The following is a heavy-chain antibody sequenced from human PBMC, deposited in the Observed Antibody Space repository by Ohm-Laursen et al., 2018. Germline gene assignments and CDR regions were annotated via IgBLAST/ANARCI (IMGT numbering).Heavy chain of an antibody. V-gene: IGHV1-2*02. CDR3: ARDLGGSSPSYYYYGMDV. D-gene: IGHD6-13*01. Sequence: ASVKVSCKASGSTFTGYHMHWVRQAPGQGLEWMGWINPDSGGTNYAQKFQGRVTMTRDTSISTAYMELSRLRSDDTAVYYCARDLGGSSPSYYYYGMDVWGQGTTVTVSS. J-gene: IGHJ6*02. CDR2: INPDSGGT. CDR1: GSTFTGYH.